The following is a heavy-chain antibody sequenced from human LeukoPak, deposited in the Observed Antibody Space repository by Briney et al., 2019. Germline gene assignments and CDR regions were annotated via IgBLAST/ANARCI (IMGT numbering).Heavy chain of an antibody. CDR1: GGSITSDY. V-gene: IGHV4-59*01. Sequence: PSETLSLTCTVSGGSITSDYWSWIRQPPGKGLEWIGYVYYTGDTRYRSSLESRVTISVDTSKTHLSLKMTSVTAADTGVYFCARWANFRGTEPHYLDLWGQGTLVTVSS. D-gene: IGHD1-1*01. CDR3: ARWANFRGTEPHYLDL. J-gene: IGHJ4*02. CDR2: VYYTGDT.